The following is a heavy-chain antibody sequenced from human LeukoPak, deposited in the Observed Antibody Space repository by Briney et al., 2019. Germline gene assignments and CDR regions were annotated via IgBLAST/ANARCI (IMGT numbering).Heavy chain of an antibody. V-gene: IGHV3-7*01. CDR2: IKQDGSEK. CDR3: AYGDGFDY. D-gene: IGHD3-10*01. Sequence: GGSLRLSCATSGFTFSNFWMSWVRQAPGKGLEWVANIKQDGSEKYYVDSVKGRFTISRDNAKNSLYLQMNSLRAEDTAVYYCAYGDGFDYWGQGTLVTVSS. CDR1: GFTFSNFW. J-gene: IGHJ4*02.